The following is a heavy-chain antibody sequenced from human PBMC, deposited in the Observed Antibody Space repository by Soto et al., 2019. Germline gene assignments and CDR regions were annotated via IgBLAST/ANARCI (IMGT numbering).Heavy chain of an antibody. CDR3: ARTGDYFVDY. D-gene: IGHD7-27*01. CDR1: GDSVSSKSAA. Sequence: SQTLSLTCAISGDSVSSKSAAWHWIRQSPSRGLEWLGRTYYRSKWSSNYAVSVKSRITINPDTSKNQFSLQLRSVTPDDTAMYYCARTGDYFVDYWGHGPLVTVS. J-gene: IGHJ4*01. V-gene: IGHV6-1*01. CDR2: TYYRSKWSS.